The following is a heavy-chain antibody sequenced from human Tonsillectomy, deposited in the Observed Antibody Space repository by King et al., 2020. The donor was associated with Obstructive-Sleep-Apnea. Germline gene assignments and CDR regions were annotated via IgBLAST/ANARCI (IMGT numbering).Heavy chain of an antibody. CDR3: AKDGMGTVGGPYYFDH. CDR2: IRYDGTNQ. D-gene: IGHD5-18*01. V-gene: IGHV3-30*02. J-gene: IGHJ4*02. CDR1: GFTLTTYG. Sequence: VQLVESGGGVVQPGGSLRLSCAVSGFTLTTYGTHWVRQAPGKGLEWVAFIRYDGTNQYYTDSVKGRFTISRDTSKNTLYLQMYSLRGEDTAVYYCAKDGMGTVGGPYYFDHWGQGTLVTVSS.